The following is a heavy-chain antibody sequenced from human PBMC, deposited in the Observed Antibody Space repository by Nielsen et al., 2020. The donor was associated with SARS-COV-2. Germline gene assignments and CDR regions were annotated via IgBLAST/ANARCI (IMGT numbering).Heavy chain of an antibody. CDR2: IYHSGAT. CDR1: GGSISNSNR. CDR3: VREVGIS. J-gene: IGHJ5*02. D-gene: IGHD1-26*01. V-gene: IGHV4-4*02. Sequence: SETLSLTCAVSGGSISNSNRWSWVRQPPGKGLEWIGEIYHSGATNYNPSLKSRITMSVDKSKNHLSLKLTSVTAADTAMYYCVREVGISWGQVTLVTVSS.